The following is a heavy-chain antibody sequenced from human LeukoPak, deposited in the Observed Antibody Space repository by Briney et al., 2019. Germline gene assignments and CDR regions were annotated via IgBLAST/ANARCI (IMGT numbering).Heavy chain of an antibody. V-gene: IGHV3-48*03. J-gene: IGHJ4*02. CDR1: GFTSSSYE. Sequence: GGSLRLSCAASGFTSSSYEVNWVRQAPGKGLEWVSYISISGSAIYYADSVKGRFTISRDNAKNSLYLQMNSLRAEDTAVYYCARVAYSSTWGYFDYWGQGTLVTVSS. CDR2: ISISGSAI. CDR3: ARVAYSSTWGYFDY. D-gene: IGHD6-13*01.